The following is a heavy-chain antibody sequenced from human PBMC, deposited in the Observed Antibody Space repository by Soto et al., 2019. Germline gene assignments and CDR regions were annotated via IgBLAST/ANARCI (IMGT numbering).Heavy chain of an antibody. CDR2: ISGIGGST. J-gene: IGHJ4*02. CDR1: GFTFSTYA. Sequence: EVQLLESGGGLVQPGGSLRLSCAASGFTFSTYAMSWVRQAPGMGLEWVSGISGIGGSTYYADSVNGRFTITRDDSKNTLYLQMKSLRAEDTAVYHCAKAQGGMYFDILTGCRPDWGQGTLVTVSS. V-gene: IGHV3-23*01. CDR3: AKAQGGMYFDILTGCRPD. D-gene: IGHD3-9*01.